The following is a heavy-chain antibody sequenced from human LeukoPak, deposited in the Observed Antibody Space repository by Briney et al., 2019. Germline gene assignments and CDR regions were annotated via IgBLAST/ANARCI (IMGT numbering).Heavy chain of an antibody. V-gene: IGHV3-53*01. CDR1: GFIVGSSY. CDR3: AREASGSYFHN. Sequence: GGSLRLSCAASGFIVGSSYMSWVRQAPGKGLEWISLIRTDDSTYYADSVKGRFTISRDTSRNTLYLQMNILRAEDTAVYYCAREASGSYFHNWGQGTLVTVSS. D-gene: IGHD1-26*01. J-gene: IGHJ1*01. CDR2: IRTDDST.